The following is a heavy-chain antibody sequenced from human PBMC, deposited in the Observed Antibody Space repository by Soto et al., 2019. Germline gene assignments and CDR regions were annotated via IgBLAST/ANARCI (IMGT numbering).Heavy chain of an antibody. V-gene: IGHV4-59*01. CDR1: GGSISSYY. CDR2: IYYSGST. J-gene: IGHJ4*02. D-gene: IGHD6-25*01. CDR3: ARVARVPSNGRGAFDY. Sequence: SETLSLTCTVSGGSISSYYWSWIRQPPGKGLEWIGYIYYSGSTNYNPSLKSRVTISVDTSKNQFSLKLSSVTAADTAVYYCARVARVPSNGRGAFDYWGQGTLVTVSS.